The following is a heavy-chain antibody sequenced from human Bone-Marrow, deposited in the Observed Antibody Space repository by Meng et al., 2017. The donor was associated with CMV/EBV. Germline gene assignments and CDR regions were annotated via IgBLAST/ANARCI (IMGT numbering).Heavy chain of an antibody. CDR2: ISSSGTTI. Sequence: GESLKISCAASGFTVSSNYMSWVRQAPGKGPEWVSYISSSGTTIYYADSVKGRFTISRDNAKNSLYLQLNSLKTEDTAVYYCTAYIVGTTSDNWGQGHLVTVSS. V-gene: IGHV3-11*01. J-gene: IGHJ4*02. D-gene: IGHD1-26*01. CDR3: TAYIVGTTSDN. CDR1: GFTVSSNY.